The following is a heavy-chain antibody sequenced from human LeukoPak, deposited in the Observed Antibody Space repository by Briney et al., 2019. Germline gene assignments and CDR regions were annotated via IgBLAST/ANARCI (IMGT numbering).Heavy chain of an antibody. CDR3: ARQGKYYYDSSGYYEY. CDR2: IYPGDSDT. CDR1: GYSFTSYW. Sequence: GESLKISCKGSGYSFTSYWIGWVRQMPGKGLEWMGIIYPGDSDTRYSLSFQGQVTISADKSISTAYLQWSSLKASDTAMYYCARQGKYYYDSSGYYEYWGQGTLVTVSS. D-gene: IGHD3-22*01. J-gene: IGHJ4*02. V-gene: IGHV5-51*01.